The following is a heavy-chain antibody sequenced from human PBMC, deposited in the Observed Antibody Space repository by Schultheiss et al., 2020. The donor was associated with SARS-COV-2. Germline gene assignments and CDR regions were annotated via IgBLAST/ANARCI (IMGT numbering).Heavy chain of an antibody. V-gene: IGHV3-30*03. CDR1: GFTFSNAW. Sequence: GGSLRLSCAASGFTFSNAWMSWVRQAPGKGLEWVAVISYDGSNKYYADSVKGRFTISRDNSKNTLYLQMNSLRAEDTAVYYCARKDYGMDVWGQGTTVTVSS. CDR2: ISYDGSNK. CDR3: ARKDYGMDV. J-gene: IGHJ6*02.